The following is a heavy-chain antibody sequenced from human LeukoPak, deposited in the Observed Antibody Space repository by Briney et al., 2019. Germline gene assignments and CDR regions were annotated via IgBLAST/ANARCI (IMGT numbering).Heavy chain of an antibody. J-gene: IGHJ4*02. CDR1: GYTFTGYY. Sequence: ASVKVSCKASGYTFTGYYMHWVRQAPGQGLEWMGWISPNSGGTNYAQKFQGWVTMTRDTSISTAYMELSRLRSDDTAVYYCARAGSSAFYYDSSGSDYWGQGTLVTVSS. D-gene: IGHD3-22*01. CDR3: ARAGSSAFYYDSSGSDY. V-gene: IGHV1-2*04. CDR2: ISPNSGGT.